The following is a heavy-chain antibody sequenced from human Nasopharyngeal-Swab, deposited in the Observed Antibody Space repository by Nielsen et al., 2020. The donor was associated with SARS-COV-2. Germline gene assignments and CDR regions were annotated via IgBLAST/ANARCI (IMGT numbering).Heavy chain of an antibody. V-gene: IGHV4-38-2*02. CDR2: IYHSGST. Sequence: SETLSLTCTVSGYSISSGYYWGWIRPPPGKGLVWIGSIYHSGSTYYNPSLKSRVTISVDTSKNQSALKLSSVTAADTAVYYCARAGGYSYGYWMRWFDPWGQGTLVTVSS. CDR1: GYSISSGYY. J-gene: IGHJ5*02. CDR3: ARAGGYSYGYWMRWFDP. D-gene: IGHD5-18*01.